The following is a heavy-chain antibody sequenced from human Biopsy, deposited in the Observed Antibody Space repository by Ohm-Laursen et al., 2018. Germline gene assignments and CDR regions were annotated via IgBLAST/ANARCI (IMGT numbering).Heavy chain of an antibody. J-gene: IGHJ5*01. CDR1: AYSFGDHR. D-gene: IGHD3-3*01. CDR3: ARELGDFWGGRQFDF. CDR2: IDPKSGGT. Sequence: EASVKVSCKASAYSFGDHRIHWVRQALGQGLEWMGWIDPKSGGTNYAQKFQGRVTMTRDTSISTTYMELRRLTSDDTAVFYCARELGDFWGGRQFDFWGQGTLVTVSS. V-gene: IGHV1-2*02.